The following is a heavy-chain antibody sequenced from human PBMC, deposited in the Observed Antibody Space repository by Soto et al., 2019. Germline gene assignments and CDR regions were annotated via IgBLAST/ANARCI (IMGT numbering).Heavy chain of an antibody. D-gene: IGHD4-4*01. CDR3: ARWSPELPTVWNC. J-gene: IGHJ4*02. V-gene: IGHV5-51*01. Sequence: GESLKISCKGSGYSFISQWIGWVRQMPGKGLEWIGIIYPGDSDTRYSPPFQGQVTISADESISTAFLQWTSLKASDTAMYYCARWSPELPTVWNCWCQGTQVPVSS. CDR2: IYPGDSDT. CDR1: GYSFISQW.